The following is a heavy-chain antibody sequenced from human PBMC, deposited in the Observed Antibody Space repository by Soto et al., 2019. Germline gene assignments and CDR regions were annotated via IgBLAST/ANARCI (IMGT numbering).Heavy chain of an antibody. J-gene: IGHJ4*02. CDR3: AKGTLYDF. Sequence: GESLKISCAASGFTFSSYPMSWVRQAPGKGLEWVSGVSNSGGSSTYYADSVKGRFAISRDDSKNTLYLQMNSLRAEDTAVYYCAKGTLYDFWGQGTLVTVSS. CDR2: VSNSGGSST. D-gene: IGHD2-2*02. V-gene: IGHV3-23*01. CDR1: GFTFSSYP.